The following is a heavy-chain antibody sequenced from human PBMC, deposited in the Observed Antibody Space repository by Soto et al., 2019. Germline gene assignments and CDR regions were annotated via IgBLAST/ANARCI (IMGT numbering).Heavy chain of an antibody. J-gene: IGHJ4*02. D-gene: IGHD3-10*01. Sequence: QVQLVESGGGVVQPGRSLRLSCAASGFTISNYIMHWVPQAPGKGLEWVAMILHDGNNKYYADSVKGRFTISRDNSKNTLYLQMNSLRTEDTAMYYCARDDEDGSYCDLGYWGQGTLVTVSS. V-gene: IGHV3-30-3*01. CDR1: GFTISNYI. CDR3: ARDDEDGSYCDLGY. CDR2: ILHDGNNK.